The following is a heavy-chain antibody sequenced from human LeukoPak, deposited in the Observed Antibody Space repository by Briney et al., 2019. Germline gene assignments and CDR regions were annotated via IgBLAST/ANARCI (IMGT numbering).Heavy chain of an antibody. J-gene: IGHJ4*02. CDR1: GVTFSTYA. D-gene: IGHD6-13*01. CDR2: VSGNGGVT. CDR3: AKGQGVYSSSWPNFDY. Sequence: GGSLRLSCAASGVTFSTYARSWVRQPPGKGLQWVSTVSGNGGVTYHADSVKGRFTITRDNAKNTLYLQMNSLRAEDTAVYYCAKGQGVYSSSWPNFDYWGQGTLVAVSS. V-gene: IGHV3-23*01.